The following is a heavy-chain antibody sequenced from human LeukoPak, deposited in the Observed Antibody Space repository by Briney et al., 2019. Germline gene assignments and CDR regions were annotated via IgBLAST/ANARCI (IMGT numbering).Heavy chain of an antibody. V-gene: IGHV4-39*01. CDR3: ARLLIRMDYLGRDY. CDR1: GGSISSSSSYY. Sequence: PSETLSLTCTVSGGSISSSSSYYWGWIRQSPGKGLEWIGNIYYSGSTYYNPSLKSRVTISLDTSKNQFSLKLYSVTAADTAVYYCARLLIRMDYLGRDYWGQGTLVTVSS. D-gene: IGHD3/OR15-3a*01. CDR2: IYYSGST. J-gene: IGHJ4*02.